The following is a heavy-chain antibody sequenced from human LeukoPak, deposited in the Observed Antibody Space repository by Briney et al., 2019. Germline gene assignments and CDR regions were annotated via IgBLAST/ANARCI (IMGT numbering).Heavy chain of an antibody. D-gene: IGHD2-8*01. J-gene: IGHJ4*02. Sequence: GGSLRLSCAASGFTFSNYAMSWVRQAPGKGLEWVSAISGGGGSTYYADSVQGRFTISRDNSKDTLYLQTNSLRPEDTAVFFCARYDKIVYSYASLDYWGQGTLVTVSS. CDR3: ARYDKIVYSYASLDY. CDR2: ISGGGGST. V-gene: IGHV3-23*01. CDR1: GFTFSNYA.